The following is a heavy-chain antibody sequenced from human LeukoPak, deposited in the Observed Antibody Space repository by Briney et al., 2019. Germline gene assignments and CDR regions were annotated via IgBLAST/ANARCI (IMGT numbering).Heavy chain of an antibody. CDR1: GGSFSGYY. CDR2: INHSGST. D-gene: IGHD3-16*02. Sequence: PSETLSLTCAVYGGSFSGYYWSWIRQPPGKGLEWIGEINHSGSTNYNPSLKSRVTISVDTSKNQFSLKLSSVTAADTAVYYCARGRSFVWGSYRYTAPLDYWGQGTLVTVSS. J-gene: IGHJ4*02. CDR3: ARGRSFVWGSYRYTAPLDY. V-gene: IGHV4-34*01.